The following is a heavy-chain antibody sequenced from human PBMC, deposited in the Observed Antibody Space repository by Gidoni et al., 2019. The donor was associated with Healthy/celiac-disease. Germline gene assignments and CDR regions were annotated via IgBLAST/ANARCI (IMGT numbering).Heavy chain of an antibody. CDR1: GYSFTSYW. Sequence: EVQLVQSGAEVQKPGESLKISCKGSGYSFTSYWIGGVRQMPGKGLECVGIIYPGDSDTRYIPSFQGQVTISADKSISTAYLQWSSLKASDTAMYYCARLGGIVVVPAATDWFDPWGQGTLVTVSS. J-gene: IGHJ5*02. V-gene: IGHV5-51*03. CDR2: IYPGDSDT. CDR3: ARLGGIVVVPAATDWFDP. D-gene: IGHD2-2*01.